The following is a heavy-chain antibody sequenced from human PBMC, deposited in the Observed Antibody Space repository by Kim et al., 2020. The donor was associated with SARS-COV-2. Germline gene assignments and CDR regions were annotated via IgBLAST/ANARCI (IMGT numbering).Heavy chain of an antibody. CDR1: GFTFGTYG. Sequence: GGSLRLSCAASGFTFGTYGMNWVRQAPGKGLEWVSGISGRTYYADSVKGRFTISRDNSKNTLYLQMNSLRAEDTAIYYCAKLVGWYYYYGMDVWGQGTT. V-gene: IGHV3-23*01. J-gene: IGHJ6*02. CDR2: ISGRT. D-gene: IGHD2-21*01. CDR3: AKLVGWYYYYGMDV.